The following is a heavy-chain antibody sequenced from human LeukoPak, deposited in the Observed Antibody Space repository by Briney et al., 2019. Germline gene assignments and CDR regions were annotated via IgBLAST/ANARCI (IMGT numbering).Heavy chain of an antibody. CDR3: AKGGGYYYDSSGYSKEYYFDY. CDR2: ISWNSGSI. Sequence: SGGSLRLSCAASGFTFDDYAMHWVRQAPGKGLEWVSGISWNSGSIGYADSVKGRFTISRDNAKNSLYLQMNSLRAEDTALYYCAKGGGYYYDSSGYSKEYYFDYWGQGTLVTVSS. J-gene: IGHJ4*02. V-gene: IGHV3-9*01. D-gene: IGHD3-22*01. CDR1: GFTFDDYA.